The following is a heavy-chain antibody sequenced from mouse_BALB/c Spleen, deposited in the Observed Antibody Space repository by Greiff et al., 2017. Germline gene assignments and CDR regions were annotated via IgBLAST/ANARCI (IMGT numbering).Heavy chain of an antibody. CDR2: INPSSGYT. CDR3: ARSVDGYYYAMDY. J-gene: IGHJ4*01. Sequence: VQLQQSGAELARPGASVKMSCKASGYTFTSYTMHWVKQRPGQGLEWIGYINPSSGYTNYNQKFKDKATLTADKSSSTAYMQLSSLTSEDSAVYYCARSVDGYYYAMDYGGQGTSVTVSS. CDR1: GYTFTSYT. V-gene: IGHV1-4*01. D-gene: IGHD2-3*01.